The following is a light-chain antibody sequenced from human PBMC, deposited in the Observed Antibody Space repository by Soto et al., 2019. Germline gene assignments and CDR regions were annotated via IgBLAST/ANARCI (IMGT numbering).Light chain of an antibody. CDR3: QQRSNRIT. CDR2: AAS. V-gene: IGKV1-39*01. J-gene: IGKJ4*01. CDR1: QSISSY. Sequence: DIQMTQSPSSLSASVGDRVTITCRASQSISSYLNWYQQKPGKAPKLLIYAASSLQSGVPSRFSGSGSGTDFTLTISSLEPEDFAVYYCQQRSNRITFGGGTKVEIK.